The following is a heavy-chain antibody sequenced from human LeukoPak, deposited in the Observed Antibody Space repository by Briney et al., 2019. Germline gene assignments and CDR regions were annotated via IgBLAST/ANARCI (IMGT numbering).Heavy chain of an antibody. V-gene: IGHV4-59*08. J-gene: IGHJ4*02. Sequence: SETLSLTCTVSGDSISSFYWSWVRQPPGKGLEWIGYVHHTGKTHYNPSLTSRVTLSIDTSKSQFSLQLSSVTAADAAVYYCARHAVTHYCFDYWGRGTLVTVSS. CDR3: ARHAVTHYCFDY. CDR1: GDSISSFY. CDR2: VHHTGKT. D-gene: IGHD4-23*01.